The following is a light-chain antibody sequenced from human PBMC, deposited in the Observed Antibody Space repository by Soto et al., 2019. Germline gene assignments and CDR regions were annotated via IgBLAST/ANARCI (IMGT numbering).Light chain of an antibody. V-gene: IGKV3-20*01. Sequence: EIVLTQSPGTLPLSPGEGATLSCRASQNVDSTYLAWYQQKPGQAPRIILFCASGRATGIPDRFSGSGSGTDITLTISRLEPEDFAVYYFQQYGSLSWTFGQGTKVEIK. CDR1: QNVDSTY. CDR3: QQYGSLSWT. CDR2: CAS. J-gene: IGKJ1*01.